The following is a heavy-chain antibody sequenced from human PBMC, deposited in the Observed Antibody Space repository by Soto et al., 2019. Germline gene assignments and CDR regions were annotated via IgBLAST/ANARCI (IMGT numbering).Heavy chain of an antibody. D-gene: IGHD6-6*01. V-gene: IGHV5-51*01. CDR3: ATKSKGRGARQPPPYYYYYYMDV. CDR2: IYPGDSGT. Sequence: PGESLKISCKGSGYSFTSYWIGWVRQMPGKGLEWMGIIYPGDSGTRYSPSFQGQVTISADKSISTAYLQWSSLKASDTAMYYCATKSKGRGARQPPPYYYYYYMDVWDKGTTVTVSS. CDR1: GYSFTSYW. J-gene: IGHJ6*03.